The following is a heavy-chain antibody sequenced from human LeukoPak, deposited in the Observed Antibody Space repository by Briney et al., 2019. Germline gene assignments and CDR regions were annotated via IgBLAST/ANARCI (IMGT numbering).Heavy chain of an antibody. D-gene: IGHD3-10*01. CDR3: ARGRSDYYLDS. CDR2: IYPDSGGT. CDR1: GYTFTDYY. J-gene: IGHJ4*02. Sequence: ASVTVSCKASGYTFTDYYMHWVRQAPGHGLEWMGWIYPDSGGTNYAQKFQGRVTMTRDTSISTAYMGLSRLTSDDTAVHYCARGRSDYYLDSWGQGTLVTVSS. V-gene: IGHV1-2*02.